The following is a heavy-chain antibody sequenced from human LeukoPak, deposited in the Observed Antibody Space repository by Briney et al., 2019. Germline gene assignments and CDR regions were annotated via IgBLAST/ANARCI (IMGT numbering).Heavy chain of an antibody. J-gene: IGHJ5*02. V-gene: IGHV4-34*01. CDR1: GGSFSGYC. CDR2: INHSGST. Sequence: SETLSLTCAVYGGSFSGYCWSWIRQPPGKGLEWIGEINHSGSTNYNPSLKSRVTISVDTSKNQFSLKLSSVTAADTAVYYCARERKWRGPNWFDPWGQGTLVTVSS. CDR3: ARERKWRGPNWFDP. D-gene: IGHD2-8*01.